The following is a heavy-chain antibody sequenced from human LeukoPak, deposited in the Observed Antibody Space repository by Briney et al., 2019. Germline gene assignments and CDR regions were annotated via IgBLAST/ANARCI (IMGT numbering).Heavy chain of an antibody. J-gene: IGHJ4*02. D-gene: IGHD5-24*01. CDR1: GYTFTGYY. CDR3: ARQRYYPKEMVYYFDY. Sequence: ASVKVSCKASGYTFTGYYMHWVRQAPGQGLEWMGWINPNSGGTNYAQKFQGRVTMTRDTSISTAYMELSSLRSEDTAVYYCARQRYYPKEMVYYFDYWGQGTLVTVSS. V-gene: IGHV1-2*02. CDR2: INPNSGGT.